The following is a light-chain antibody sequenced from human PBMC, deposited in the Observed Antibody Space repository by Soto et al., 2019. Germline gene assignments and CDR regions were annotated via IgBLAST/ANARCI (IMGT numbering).Light chain of an antibody. CDR2: DVS. V-gene: IGLV2-14*03. J-gene: IGLJ3*02. Sequence: QSVLTQPASVSGSPGQSITISCTGTTSEIGDSKYVSWYQQHPGKAPKLMIYDVSNRRSGVSNRFSGSKSGNTASLTISGLHAEDEADYYCSSYTSSGTVLFGGGTKVTVL. CDR3: SSYTSSGTVL. CDR1: TSEIGDSKY.